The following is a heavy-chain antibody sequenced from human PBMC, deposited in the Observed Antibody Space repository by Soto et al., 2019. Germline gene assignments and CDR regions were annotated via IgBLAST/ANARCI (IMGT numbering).Heavy chain of an antibody. CDR1: GFTFSSYS. CDR2: ISSSSSYI. Sequence: PGGSLRLSCAASGFTFSSYSMNWVRQAPGNGLEWVSSISSSSSYIYYADSVKGRFTISRDNAKNSLYLQMNSLRAEDTAVYYCARDLYSPPQSYYYGMDVWGQGTTVTVSS. V-gene: IGHV3-21*01. J-gene: IGHJ6*02. CDR3: ARDLYSPPQSYYYGMDV. D-gene: IGHD5-18*01.